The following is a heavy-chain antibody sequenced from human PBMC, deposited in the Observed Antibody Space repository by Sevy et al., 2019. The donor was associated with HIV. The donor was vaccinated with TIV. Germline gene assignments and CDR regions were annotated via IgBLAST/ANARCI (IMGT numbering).Heavy chain of an antibody. Sequence: GGSLRLSCAASGFTFSSYEMNWVRQAPGKGLEWVSYISNSGSTIYYSDSVKGRFTISRDNAKNSLYLQMNSLRVEDTAVYYCARDLPPSATTVAHFDYWGRGTLVTGSS. CDR2: ISNSGSTI. V-gene: IGHV3-48*03. D-gene: IGHD4-17*01. J-gene: IGHJ4*02. CDR3: ARDLPPSATTVAHFDY. CDR1: GFTFSSYE.